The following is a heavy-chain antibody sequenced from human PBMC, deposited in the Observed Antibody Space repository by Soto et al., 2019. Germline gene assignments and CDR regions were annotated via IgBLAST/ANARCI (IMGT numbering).Heavy chain of an antibody. D-gene: IGHD3-3*01. CDR2: IYWDDDK. J-gene: IGHJ4*02. CDR3: AHRVLRTVFGLVTTTAIYFDF. Sequence: QITLNESGPTVVRRTETLTLTCRFSGFSLTTSGVGVGWIRQSPGKAPEWLALIYWDDDKRYSASLKSRLTITKDTSKNQVVLTVSDLDPTDTATYYCAHRVLRTVFGLVTTTAIYFDFWGQGTPVAVSS. V-gene: IGHV2-5*02. CDR1: GFSLTTSGVG.